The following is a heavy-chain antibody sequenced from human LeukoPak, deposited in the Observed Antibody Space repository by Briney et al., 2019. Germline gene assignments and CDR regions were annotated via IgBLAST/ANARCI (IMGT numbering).Heavy chain of an antibody. Sequence: GGSLRLSCAASGFTFSSYGMSWVRQAPGKGLEWVSAISGSGGSTYYADSVKGRFTISRDNSKNTLYLQMNSLRAEDTAVYYCAKGDYYDSSGYYLPDAFDIWGQGTMATVSS. J-gene: IGHJ3*02. CDR2: ISGSGGST. V-gene: IGHV3-23*01. D-gene: IGHD3-22*01. CDR1: GFTFSSYG. CDR3: AKGDYYDSSGYYLPDAFDI.